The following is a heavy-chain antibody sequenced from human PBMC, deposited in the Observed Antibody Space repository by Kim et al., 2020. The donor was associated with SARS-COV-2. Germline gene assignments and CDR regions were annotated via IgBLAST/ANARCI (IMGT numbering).Heavy chain of an antibody. CDR2: INSDGSST. V-gene: IGHV3-74*01. Sequence: GGSLRLSCAASGFTFSSYWMHWVRQAPGKGLVWVSCINSDGSSTSYADSVKGRFTISRDNAKNTLYLQMNSLRAEDTAVYYCATERGSYCSGGSCYPDDYWGQGTLVTVSS. D-gene: IGHD2-15*01. CDR3: ATERGSYCSGGSCYPDDY. J-gene: IGHJ4*02. CDR1: GFTFSSYW.